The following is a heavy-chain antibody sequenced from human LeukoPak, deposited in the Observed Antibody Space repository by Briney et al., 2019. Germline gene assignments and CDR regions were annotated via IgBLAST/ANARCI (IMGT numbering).Heavy chain of an antibody. V-gene: IGHV4-34*01. Sequence: SETLSLTCAVYGGSFSGYYWSWIRQPPGKGLEWIGEINHSGSTNYNPSLKSRVTISVDTSKNQFSLKLSSVTAADTAVYYCARLLAYKSTWFDYWGQGILVTVSS. J-gene: IGHJ4*02. CDR2: INHSGST. D-gene: IGHD2/OR15-2a*01. CDR1: GGSFSGYY. CDR3: ARLLAYKSTWFDY.